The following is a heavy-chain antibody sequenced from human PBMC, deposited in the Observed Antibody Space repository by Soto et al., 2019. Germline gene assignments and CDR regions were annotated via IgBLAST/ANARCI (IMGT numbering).Heavy chain of an antibody. CDR1: GFTFSSYW. J-gene: IGHJ4*02. Sequence: PGGSLRLSCAASGFTFSSYWMDWVRQAPGKGLEWVANINQDGSEKSYVDSVKGRFTISRDNAKNSLYLQMSSLTAEDSALYYCARSIDYWGQGTRVTVSS. CDR3: ARSIDY. V-gene: IGHV3-7*01. CDR2: INQDGSEK.